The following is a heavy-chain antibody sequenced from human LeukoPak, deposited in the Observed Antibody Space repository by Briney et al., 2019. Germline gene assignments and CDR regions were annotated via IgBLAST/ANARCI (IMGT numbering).Heavy chain of an antibody. CDR2: IYTSGST. CDR3: ARLPHY. Sequence: SETLSLTCAVYGGSFSGYYWSWIRQPPGKGLEWIGRIYTSGSTNYNPSLKSRVTISVDTSKNQFSLKLSSVTAADTAVYYCARLPHYWGQGTLVTVSS. CDR1: GGSFSGYY. V-gene: IGHV4-59*10. J-gene: IGHJ4*02.